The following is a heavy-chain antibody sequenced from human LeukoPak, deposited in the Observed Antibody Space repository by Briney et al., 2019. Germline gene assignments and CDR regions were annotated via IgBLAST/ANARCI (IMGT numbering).Heavy chain of an antibody. J-gene: IGHJ5*02. D-gene: IGHD1-1*01. CDR1: GYFFSTYG. Sequence: ASVKVSCRTSGYFFSTYGISWVRQAPGQGFEWMGWISRYNDNALYAQKFRGRVTMTADTSTSTAYMGLNSLRSDDTAVYYCARDRGELRVWFDPWGQGTLVTVSS. CDR3: ARDRGELRVWFDP. V-gene: IGHV1-18*01. CDR2: ISRYNDNA.